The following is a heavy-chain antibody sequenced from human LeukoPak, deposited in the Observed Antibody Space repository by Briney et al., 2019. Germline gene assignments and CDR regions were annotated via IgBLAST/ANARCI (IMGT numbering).Heavy chain of an antibody. J-gene: IGHJ4*02. V-gene: IGHV4-4*02. CDR1: GGSISSSNW. CDR2: IYHSGST. CDR3: ARVRRVVPAYYFDY. Sequence: PSGTLSLTCAVSGGSISSSNWWSWVRPPPGKGLEWIGEIYHSGSTNYNPSLKSRVTISVDKSKNQFSLKLSSVTAADTAVYYCARVRRVVPAYYFDYWGQGTLVTVSS. D-gene: IGHD2-2*01.